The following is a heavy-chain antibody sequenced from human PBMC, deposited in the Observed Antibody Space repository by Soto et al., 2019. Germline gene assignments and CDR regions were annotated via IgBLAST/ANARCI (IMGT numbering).Heavy chain of an antibody. Sequence: GSLRVSCAASGFTFISYGIRLFRHSPVKWLEWVAVIWYDGSNKYYADSVKGRFTISRDNSKNTLYLQMNSLRAEDTAVYYCARSLAAAGTPYYYGMDVWGQGTTVTVSS. CDR2: IWYDGSNK. CDR1: GFTFISYG. J-gene: IGHJ6*02. D-gene: IGHD6-13*01. V-gene: IGHV3-33*01. CDR3: ARSLAAAGTPYYYGMDV.